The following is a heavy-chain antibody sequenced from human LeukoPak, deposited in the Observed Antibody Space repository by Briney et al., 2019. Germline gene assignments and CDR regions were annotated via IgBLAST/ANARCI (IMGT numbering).Heavy chain of an antibody. CDR1: GFTFSSYE. CDR2: ISSSGSTI. Sequence: QSGGSLRLSCAASGFTFSSYEMNWVRQAPGKGLEWVSYISSSGSTIYYADSVRGRFTISRDNSKSIVSLQMNSLRAEDTALYYCGRDRDWGAFDVWGQGSLVTVSS. D-gene: IGHD3/OR15-3a*01. V-gene: IGHV3-48*03. J-gene: IGHJ5*02. CDR3: GRDRDWGAFDV.